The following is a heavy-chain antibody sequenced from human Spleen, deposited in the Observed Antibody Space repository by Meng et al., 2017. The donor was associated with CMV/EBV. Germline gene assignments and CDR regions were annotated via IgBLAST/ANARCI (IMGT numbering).Heavy chain of an antibody. CDR1: GFSLTTYG. Sequence: GGSLKISCAASGFSLTTYGMHWVRQAPGKGLEWVAFIRYDGSPQYYGDAVKGRFTISRDISKNTLYLEVNSLRREDTAVYYCGRDLSLQVDYWGPGTLVTVSS. V-gene: IGHV3-30*02. CDR3: GRDLSLQVDY. J-gene: IGHJ4*02. CDR2: IRYDGSPQ.